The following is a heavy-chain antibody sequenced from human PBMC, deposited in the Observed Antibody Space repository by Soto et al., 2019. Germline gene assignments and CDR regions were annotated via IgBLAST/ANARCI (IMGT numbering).Heavy chain of an antibody. J-gene: IGHJ5*02. CDR2: INAGNGNT. Sequence: GASVKVSCKASGYTFTSYAMHWVRQAPGQRLEWMGWINAGNGNTKYSQKFQGRVTITRDTSASTAYMELSSLRSEDTAVYYCARPTRYYYDSSGQSAWFDPWGQGTLVTVS. D-gene: IGHD3-22*01. CDR1: GYTFTSYA. CDR3: ARPTRYYYDSSGQSAWFDP. V-gene: IGHV1-3*01.